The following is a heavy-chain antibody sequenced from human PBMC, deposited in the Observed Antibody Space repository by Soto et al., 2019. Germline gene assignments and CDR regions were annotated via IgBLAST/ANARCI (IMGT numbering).Heavy chain of an antibody. J-gene: IGHJ3*02. CDR1: GVSISSGAYY. Sequence: QERLQESGPGLVKPSQTLSLTCTVSGVSISSGAYYWSWIRQRPGKGLEWTGHIYYTGSTYYNASLKRRIKISIDTSKTPFSLKLTSVSAADTAVYYCARQWASGFEIWGQGTLVTVSS. CDR3: ARQWASGFEI. D-gene: IGHD5-12*01. CDR2: IYYTGST. V-gene: IGHV4-31*03.